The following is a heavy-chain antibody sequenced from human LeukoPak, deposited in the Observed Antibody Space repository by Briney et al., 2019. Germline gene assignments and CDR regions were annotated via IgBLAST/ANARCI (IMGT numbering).Heavy chain of an antibody. CDR2: ISGRGGST. J-gene: IGHJ4*02. V-gene: IGHV3-23*01. CDR3: GKDLNLVYHDILTSYPYFDY. CDR1: GFSLSNYG. D-gene: IGHD3-9*01. Sequence: ASLRLSRAASGFSLSNYGMSWVRQPPGKGVEWVSGISGRGGSTYYAESVKGRFTISRDNSKDTLYLQMNSRRHEDTAIHYCGKDLNLVYHDILTSYPYFDYWGQGTLVTVYS.